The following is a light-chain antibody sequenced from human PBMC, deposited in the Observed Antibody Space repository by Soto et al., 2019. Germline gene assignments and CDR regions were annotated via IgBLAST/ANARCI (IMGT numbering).Light chain of an antibody. V-gene: IGKV1-27*01. CDR3: QKYNSALT. CDR2: SAS. J-gene: IGKJ5*01. Sequence: DIQMTQSPSSLSSSVGDRITITCRASQDISNYLAWYQQKPGKVPKLLIYSASTLQSGVPSRFSGSGSGTDFTLTISSLQPEDVATYFCQKYNSALTFGQGRLLEV. CDR1: QDISNY.